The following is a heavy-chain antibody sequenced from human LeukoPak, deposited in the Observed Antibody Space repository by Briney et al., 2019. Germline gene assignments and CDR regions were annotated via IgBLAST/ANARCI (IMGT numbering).Heavy chain of an antibody. J-gene: IGHJ5*02. V-gene: IGHV3-21*01. CDR3: ARDGLTYYYGSGIGNWFDP. CDR1: GFTFSSYA. CDR2: ISSSSSYI. D-gene: IGHD3-10*01. Sequence: PGGSLRLSCAASGFTFSSYAMNWVRQAPGKGLEWVSSISSSSSYIYYADSVKGRFTISRDNAKNSLYLQMNSLRAEDTAVYYCARDGLTYYYGSGIGNWFDPWGQGTLVTVSS.